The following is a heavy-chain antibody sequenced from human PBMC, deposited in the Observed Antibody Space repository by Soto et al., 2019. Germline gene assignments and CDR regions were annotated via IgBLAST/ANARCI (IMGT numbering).Heavy chain of an antibody. D-gene: IGHD5-18*01. CDR3: ARDTAMVTGLDY. CDR2: IYYSGST. V-gene: IGHV4-61*01. CDR1: GGSVSSGSYY. Sequence: PSETLPLTCTVSGGSVSSGSYYWSWIRQPPGKGLEWIGYIYYSGSTNYNPSLKSRVTISVDTSKNQFSLKLSSVTAADTAVYYCARDTAMVTGLDYWGQGTLVTVSS. J-gene: IGHJ4*02.